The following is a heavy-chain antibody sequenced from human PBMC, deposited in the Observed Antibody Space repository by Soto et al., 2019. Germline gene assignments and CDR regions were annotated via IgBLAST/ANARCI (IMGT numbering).Heavy chain of an antibody. CDR3: AKGSWVHHGSEGGNWLDP. V-gene: IGHV3-23*01. CDR2: ISHSGSST. D-gene: IGHD3-10*01. Sequence: EVQFLESGGGLVQPGGSLRLSCAASGVTFSNYAMNWVRQAPGKGLEWVSGISHSGSSTYYADSVKGRFTNSRDNSKNTLFLQMNSLTAEDTAVYYCAKGSWVHHGSEGGNWLDPWGQGTLVTVSS. J-gene: IGHJ5*02. CDR1: GVTFSNYA.